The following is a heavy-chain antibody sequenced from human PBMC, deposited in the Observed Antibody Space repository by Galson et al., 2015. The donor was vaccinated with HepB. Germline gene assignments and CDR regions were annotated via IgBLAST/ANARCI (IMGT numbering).Heavy chain of an antibody. CDR2: ISYDGSNK. V-gene: IGHV3-30-3*01. CDR3: ARLSFGVVAATHDFDY. D-gene: IGHD2-15*01. J-gene: IGHJ4*02. CDR1: GFTFSSYA. Sequence: SLRLSCAASGFTFSSYAMHWVRQAPGKGLEWVAVISYDGSNKYYADSVKGRFTISRDNSKNTLYLQMNSLRAEDTAVYYCARLSFGVVAATHDFDYWGQGTLVTVSS.